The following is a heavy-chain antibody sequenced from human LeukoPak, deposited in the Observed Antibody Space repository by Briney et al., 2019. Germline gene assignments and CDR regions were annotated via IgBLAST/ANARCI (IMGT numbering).Heavy chain of an antibody. Sequence: SQTLSLTCTVSGSSISSGSYYWSWIRQPAGKGLEWIGRVYTSGSTNYNPSLKSRVTISVDTSKNQFSLKLSSVTAADTAVYYCAREKGKNIAAAGTIDYWGQGTLVTVSS. CDR3: AREKGKNIAAAGTIDY. D-gene: IGHD6-13*01. CDR1: GSSISSGSYY. CDR2: VYTSGST. J-gene: IGHJ4*02. V-gene: IGHV4-61*02.